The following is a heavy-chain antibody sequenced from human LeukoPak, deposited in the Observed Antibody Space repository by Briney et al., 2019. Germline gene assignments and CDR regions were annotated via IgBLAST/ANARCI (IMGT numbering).Heavy chain of an antibody. CDR2: ISWNSGSI. CDR3: ASQTYYDFWSGYYPYYYYGMDV. D-gene: IGHD3-3*01. J-gene: IGHJ6*02. CDR1: GFTFDDYA. Sequence: PGRSLRLSCAASGFTFDDYAMHWVRQAPGKGLEWVSGISWNSGSIGYADSVKGRFTISRDNAKNSLYLQMNSLRAEDTAVYYCASQTYYDFWSGYYPYYYYGMDVWGQGTTVTVSS. V-gene: IGHV3-9*01.